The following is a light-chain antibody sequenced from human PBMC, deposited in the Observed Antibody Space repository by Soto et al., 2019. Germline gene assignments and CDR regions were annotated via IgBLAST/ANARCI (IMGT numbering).Light chain of an antibody. CDR2: DAS. J-gene: IGKJ1*01. Sequence: DIQMTQSPSTLSASVGDRVTITCRASQSISDWLAWYQQKPGKAPKLLIYDASGLESGVPSRFSGSGSGTEFTLTISSLQPDDFATYYCQHYNSYSEAFGQGTKVDIK. CDR1: QSISDW. CDR3: QHYNSYSEA. V-gene: IGKV1-5*01.